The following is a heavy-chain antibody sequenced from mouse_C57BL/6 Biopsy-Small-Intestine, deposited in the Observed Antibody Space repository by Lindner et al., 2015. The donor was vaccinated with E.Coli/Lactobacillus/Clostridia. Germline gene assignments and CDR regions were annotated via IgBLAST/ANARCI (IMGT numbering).Heavy chain of an antibody. J-gene: IGHJ2*01. CDR3: ARDFPHRFFDY. CDR2: INPSSGYT. V-gene: IGHV1-7*01. D-gene: IGHD2-14*01. CDR1: GYTFTSYW. Sequence: VQLQESGAELAKPGASVKMSCKASGYTFTSYWMHWVKQRPGQGLEWIGYINPSSGYTEYNQKFKDKATLTADKSSSTAYMQLSSLTSEDSAVYYCARDFPHRFFDYWAKAPLSQSPQ.